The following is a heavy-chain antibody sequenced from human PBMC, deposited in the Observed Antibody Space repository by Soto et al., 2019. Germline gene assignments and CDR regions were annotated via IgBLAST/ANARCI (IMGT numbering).Heavy chain of an antibody. V-gene: IGHV3-15*01. Sequence: GGSLRLSCAASGFTLSNAWMSWVRQAPGKGLEWVGRIKSKTDGGTTDYAAPVKGRFTISRDDSKNTLHLQMNSLKTEDTAVYYCTASAYYDSSGTDIWGQGTLVTVSS. CDR1: GFTLSNAW. CDR3: TASAYYDSSGTDI. D-gene: IGHD3-22*01. J-gene: IGHJ4*02. CDR2: IKSKTDGGTT.